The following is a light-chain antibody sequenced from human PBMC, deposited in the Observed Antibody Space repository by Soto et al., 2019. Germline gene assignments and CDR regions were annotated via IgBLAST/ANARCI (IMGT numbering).Light chain of an antibody. CDR3: QSYDSSLSVYYV. CDR2: GNS. J-gene: IGLJ1*01. V-gene: IGLV1-40*01. CDR1: SSNIGAGYD. Sequence: QSVLTQPPSVSGAPGQRVTISCTGSSSNIGAGYDVHWYQQLPGTAPKLLIYGNSNRPSGVPDRFSGSKSGTSASLAITGFQAEDEADYYCQSYDSSLSVYYVFGTGTKLTVL.